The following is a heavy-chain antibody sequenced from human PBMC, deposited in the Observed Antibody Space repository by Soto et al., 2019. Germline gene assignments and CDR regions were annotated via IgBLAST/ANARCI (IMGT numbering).Heavy chain of an antibody. CDR2: IYYSANT. V-gene: IGHV4-31*03. CDR3: ARGRTTAVAIDC. CDR1: GDSSSNGSYY. Sequence: SETQSLTCPVSGDSSSNGSYYWTWIRQHPGKGLEWIGYIYYSANTFYNPSLKSRVTISEDTSENQFSLKLTSVTAADTAVYYCARGRTTAVAIDCWGQGTLVTVS. J-gene: IGHJ4*02. D-gene: IGHD6-19*01.